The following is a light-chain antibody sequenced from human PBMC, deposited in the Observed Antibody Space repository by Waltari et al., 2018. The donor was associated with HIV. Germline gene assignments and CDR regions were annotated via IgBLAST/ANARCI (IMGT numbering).Light chain of an antibody. CDR2: EVT. CDR1: HSAIGGYHY. V-gene: IGLV2-8*01. CDR3: SSYADRNGFYVV. J-gene: IGLJ2*01. Sequence: QSALTQPPSASGSPGQSVTISCTRTHSAIGGYHYVSWYPQHPGKAPKLVISEVTKRPSGVPDRFAGSKSGTTASLTVSGLQAEDEADYYCSSYADRNGFYVVFGGGTRLTVL.